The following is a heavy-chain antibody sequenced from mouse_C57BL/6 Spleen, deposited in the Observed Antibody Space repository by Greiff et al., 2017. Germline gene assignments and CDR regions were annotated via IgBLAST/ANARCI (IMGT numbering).Heavy chain of an antibody. CDR3: ARRATSYSNYEYFDV. V-gene: IGHV5-9*01. Sequence: EVKLVESGGGLVKPGGSLKLSCAASGFTFSSYTMSWVRQTPEKRLEWVATISGGGGNTYYPDSVKGRFTISRDNAKNTLYLQMSSLRSEDTALYYCARRATSYSNYEYFDVWGTGTTVTVSS. D-gene: IGHD2-5*01. J-gene: IGHJ1*03. CDR1: GFTFSSYT. CDR2: ISGGGGNT.